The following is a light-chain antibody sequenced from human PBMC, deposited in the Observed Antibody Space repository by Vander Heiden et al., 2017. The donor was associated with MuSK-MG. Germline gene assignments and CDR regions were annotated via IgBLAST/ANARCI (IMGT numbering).Light chain of an antibody. CDR3: QKYNSVPPT. V-gene: IGKV1-27*01. J-gene: IGKJ3*01. Sequence: DIQLTQSPSSLSASVGDRVTITCRASQGISNYLAWYQQKPGKVPKVLIYLASTLQSGVPSRFSGSGSGTDFTLTISSLQPEDVGTYYCQKYNSVPPTFGPGTKVDIK. CDR1: QGISNY. CDR2: LAS.